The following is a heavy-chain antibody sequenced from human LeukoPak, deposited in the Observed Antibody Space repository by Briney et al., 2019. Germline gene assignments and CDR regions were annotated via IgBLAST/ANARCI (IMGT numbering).Heavy chain of an antibody. D-gene: IGHD5-12*01. V-gene: IGHV4-59*01. CDR2: IYYSGST. J-gene: IGHJ4*02. CDR1: GGSISSYY. CDR3: GGGYVSGAVDY. Sequence: SETLSLTCTVSGGSISSYYWSWIRQPPGKGLEWIGYIYYSGSTNYNPSLKSRFTILVDTSKNQFRLKLSSVTAADTAVYYCGGGYVSGAVDYWGQGTLVTVSS.